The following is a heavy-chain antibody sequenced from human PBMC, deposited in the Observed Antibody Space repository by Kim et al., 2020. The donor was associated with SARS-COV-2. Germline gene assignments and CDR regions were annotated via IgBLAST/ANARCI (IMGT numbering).Heavy chain of an antibody. V-gene: IGHV4-61*01. CDR1: GGSVSSGSYY. Sequence: SETLSLTCTVSGGSVSSGSYYWSWIRQPPGKGLEWIGYIYYSGSTNYNPSLKSRVTISVDTSKNQFSLKLSSVTAADTAVYYCARYRGFGELTLYFDYWGQGTLVTVSS. J-gene: IGHJ4*02. CDR3: ARYRGFGELTLYFDY. CDR2: IYYSGST. D-gene: IGHD3-10*01.